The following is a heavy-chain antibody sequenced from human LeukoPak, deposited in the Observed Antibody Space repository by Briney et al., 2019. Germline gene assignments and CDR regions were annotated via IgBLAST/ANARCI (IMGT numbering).Heavy chain of an antibody. D-gene: IGHD6-13*01. J-gene: IGHJ5*02. CDR2: IYWDDDK. V-gene: IGHV2-5*02. Sequence: ESGPTLVQPTQTLTVTCTFSGFSLSTRGVGVGWIRQPPGRALEWLALIYWDDDKRYSPSLKSRLTVTRDTSKNQVVLTLTNVDPVDTATYYCAHRGVAAAYWLDPWGQGTLVTVSS. CDR3: AHRGVAAAYWLDP. CDR1: GFSLSTRGVG.